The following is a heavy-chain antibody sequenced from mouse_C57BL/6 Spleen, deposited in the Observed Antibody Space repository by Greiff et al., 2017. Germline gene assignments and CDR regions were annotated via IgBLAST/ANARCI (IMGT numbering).Heavy chain of an antibody. J-gene: IGHJ4*01. CDR2: IYPGDGDT. V-gene: IGHV1-82*01. CDR3: ARYPTVVASYYYAMDY. CDR1: GYAFSSSW. D-gene: IGHD1-1*01. Sequence: VQVVESGPELVKPGASVKISCKASGYAFSSSWMNWVKQRPGKGLEWIGRIYPGDGDTNYNGKFKGKATLTADKSSSTAYMQLSSLTSEDSAVYFCARYPTVVASYYYAMDYWGQGTSVTVSS.